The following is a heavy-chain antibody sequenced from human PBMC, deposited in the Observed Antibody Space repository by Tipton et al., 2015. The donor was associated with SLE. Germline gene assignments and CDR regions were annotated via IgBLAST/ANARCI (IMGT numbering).Heavy chain of an antibody. Sequence: LRLSCTVSGGSISSSSYYWGWIRQPPGKGLEWIGSIYYSGSTYYNPSLKSRVTISVDTSKNQFSLKLSSVTAADTAVYYCARDPSSSWGGSRSFDLWGRGTLVTVSS. J-gene: IGHJ2*01. CDR2: IYYSGST. V-gene: IGHV4-39*07. D-gene: IGHD6-13*01. CDR3: ARDPSSSWGGSRSFDL. CDR1: GGSISSSSYY.